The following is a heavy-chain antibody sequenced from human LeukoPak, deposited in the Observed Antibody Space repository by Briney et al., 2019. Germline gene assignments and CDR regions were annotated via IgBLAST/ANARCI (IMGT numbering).Heavy chain of an antibody. CDR2: IYSGGST. CDR1: GFTVSGNY. CDR3: ARGQGHGFDI. J-gene: IGHJ3*02. V-gene: IGHV3-53*01. Sequence: PGGSLRLSCAASGFTVSGNYMSWVRQAPGKGLEWVSVIYSGGSTYYADSVKGRFTISRDNAKNTLYVQVNSLRVDDTAVYYCARGQGHGFDIWGQGTMVTVSS.